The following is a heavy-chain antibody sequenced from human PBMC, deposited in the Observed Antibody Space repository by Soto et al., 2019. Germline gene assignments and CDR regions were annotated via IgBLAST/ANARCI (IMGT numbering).Heavy chain of an antibody. Sequence: QVQLVESGGGVVQPVRSLRLSCAASGLTFSAAGMHWVRQAPGKGLEWVAFIAYDGRSESYADSVKGRFTISRDNSQNRLYLQMNGLRAEDTAVYYCARDKGRTAIDYWGQGTMVSVSS. J-gene: IGHJ4*02. CDR1: GLTFSAAG. CDR3: ARDKGRTAIDY. CDR2: IAYDGRSE. V-gene: IGHV3-30*03.